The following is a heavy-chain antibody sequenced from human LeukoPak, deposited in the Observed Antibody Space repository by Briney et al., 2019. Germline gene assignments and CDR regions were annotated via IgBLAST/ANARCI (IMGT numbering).Heavy chain of an antibody. J-gene: IGHJ5*02. CDR2: IYYSGST. CDR1: GGSISSSSYY. CDR3: ARNGWDYDFWSGYPNWFDP. V-gene: IGHV4-39*07. Sequence: PSETLSLTCTVSGGSISSSSYYWGWIRQPPGKGLEWIGSIYYSGSTYYNPSLKSRVTISVDTSKNQFSLKLSSVTAADTAVYYCARNGWDYDFWSGYPNWFDPWGQGTLVTVSS. D-gene: IGHD3-3*01.